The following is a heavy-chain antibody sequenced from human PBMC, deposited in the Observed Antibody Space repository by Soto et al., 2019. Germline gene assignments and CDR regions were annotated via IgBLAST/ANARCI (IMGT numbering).Heavy chain of an antibody. J-gene: IGHJ4*02. V-gene: IGHV3-48*02. D-gene: IGHD6-13*01. CDR1: GFTFSTYS. Sequence: EVHLVESGGGLVQPGGSLRLSCAASGFTFSTYSLNWVRQAPGKGLEWVSYITGSGTTVYYADSVRGRFTISRDNAKNSLYLQMNSLRDADTAVYYCARGSSNWAYYFDFWGQGTLVTVSS. CDR3: ARGSSNWAYYFDF. CDR2: ITGSGTTV.